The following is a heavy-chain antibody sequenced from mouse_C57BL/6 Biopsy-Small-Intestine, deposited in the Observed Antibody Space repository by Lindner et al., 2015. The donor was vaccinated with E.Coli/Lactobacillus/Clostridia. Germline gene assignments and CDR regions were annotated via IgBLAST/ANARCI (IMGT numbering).Heavy chain of an antibody. D-gene: IGHD2-3*01. V-gene: IGHV1-81*01. CDR2: IIPILGIA. CDR1: GGTFSSYA. Sequence: SVKVSCKASGGTFSSYAISWVRQAPGQRLEWMGRIIPILGIANYAQKFQGRVTITADKSTSTAYMELSSLRSEDTAVYYCARVTEMATNFDYWGQGTLVTVSS. CDR3: ARVTEMATNFDY. J-gene: IGHJ4*01.